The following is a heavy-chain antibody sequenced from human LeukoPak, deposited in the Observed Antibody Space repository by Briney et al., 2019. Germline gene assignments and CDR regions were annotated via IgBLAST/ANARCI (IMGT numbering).Heavy chain of an antibody. CDR1: GFTFDNYA. D-gene: IGHD3-22*01. CDR2: ISYDGSNK. CDR3: ARADSSGYYGQIDY. J-gene: IGHJ4*02. V-gene: IGHV3-30-3*01. Sequence: PGRSLRLSCAASGFTFDNYAMHWVRQAPGKGLEWVAVISYDGSNKYYADSVKGRFTISRDNSKNTLYLQMNSLRAEDTAVYYCARADSSGYYGQIDYWGQGTLVTVSS.